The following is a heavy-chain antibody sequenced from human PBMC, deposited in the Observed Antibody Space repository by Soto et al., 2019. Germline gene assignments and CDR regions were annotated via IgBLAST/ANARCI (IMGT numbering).Heavy chain of an antibody. Sequence: SETLSLTCTVSGGSISSYYWSWIRQPPGKGLEWIGYIYYSGSTNYNPSLKSRVTITRDTSKNQVVLTMTNMDPMDTATYYCAHRPPASLAFDHWGQGSLVTVSS. J-gene: IGHJ4*02. CDR3: AHRPPASLAFDH. V-gene: IGHV4-59*01. CDR2: IYYSGST. CDR1: GGSISSYY. D-gene: IGHD6-6*01.